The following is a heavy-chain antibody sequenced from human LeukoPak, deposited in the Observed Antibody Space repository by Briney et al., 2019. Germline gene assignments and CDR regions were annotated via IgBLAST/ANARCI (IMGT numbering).Heavy chain of an antibody. Sequence: PSETLSLTCTVSGGSMTNYYWSWIRHPPGKGLVWIGHVYFNGNTKYSPSLKSRVTISIDTSKNQFSLKLSSVTAADTAVYYCARGRAYYDSTGYYYWGQGVLVTVSS. CDR3: ARGRAYYDSTGYYY. CDR2: VYFNGNT. CDR1: GGSMTNYY. V-gene: IGHV4-59*12. J-gene: IGHJ4*02. D-gene: IGHD3-22*01.